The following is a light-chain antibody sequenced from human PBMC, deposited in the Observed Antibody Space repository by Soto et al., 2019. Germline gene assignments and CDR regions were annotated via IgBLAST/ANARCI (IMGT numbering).Light chain of an antibody. Sequence: DIQMTQSPSSLSASVGDRVTITCRASQSIYSSLNWYHQKPGKAPKLLIYAASNLQSGVPSRFSDSGSGTDFTLSISSLQPEDFATYYCQQSYSAPYTFGQGTKLEL. CDR3: QQSYSAPYT. J-gene: IGKJ2*01. CDR2: AAS. CDR1: QSIYSS. V-gene: IGKV1-39*01.